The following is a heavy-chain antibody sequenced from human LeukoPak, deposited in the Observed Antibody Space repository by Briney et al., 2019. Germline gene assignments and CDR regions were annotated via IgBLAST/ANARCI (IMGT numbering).Heavy chain of an antibody. Sequence: SETLSLTCTVSGGSISSSSYYWGWIRQPPGKGLEWIGSIYYSGSTYYNPSLKSRVTISVDTSKNQFSLKLSSVTAADTAVYYCARGFASYYDILTGYYYYWGQGTLVTVSS. CDR3: ARGFASYYDILTGYYYY. CDR1: GGSISSSSYY. J-gene: IGHJ4*02. CDR2: IYYSGST. V-gene: IGHV4-39*01. D-gene: IGHD3-9*01.